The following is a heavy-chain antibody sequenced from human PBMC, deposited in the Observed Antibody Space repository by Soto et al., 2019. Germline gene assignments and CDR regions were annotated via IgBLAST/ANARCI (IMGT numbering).Heavy chain of an antibody. Sequence: SGRTLVNPTETLTLTCSVSVVSLSNGKVGVSWIRQPPGKALEWLAHIFSNDEKSYRTSLKSRLTISEDTSKSQVVLTMTNVDPVDTATYYCARILFGRSVAGGYFYMDVWGKGTTVTVSS. V-gene: IGHV2-26*01. CDR3: ARILFGRSVAGGYFYMDV. J-gene: IGHJ6*03. CDR1: VVSLSNGKVG. D-gene: IGHD6-19*01. CDR2: IFSNDEK.